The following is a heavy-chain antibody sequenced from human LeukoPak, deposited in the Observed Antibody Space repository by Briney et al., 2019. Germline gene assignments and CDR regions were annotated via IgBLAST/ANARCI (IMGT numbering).Heavy chain of an antibody. CDR1: GFTFSSYV. V-gene: IGHV3-23*01. D-gene: IGHD6-19*01. CDR3: AKLSSGCYSDY. Sequence: PGGSLRLSCAASGFTFSSYVMSWVRQAPGKGLEWVSTISGSGGNTYYADSVKGRFTISRDNSKNTLYLQMNSLRAEDTAVYYCAKLSSGCYSDYWGQGTLVTVSS. J-gene: IGHJ4*02. CDR2: ISGSGGNT.